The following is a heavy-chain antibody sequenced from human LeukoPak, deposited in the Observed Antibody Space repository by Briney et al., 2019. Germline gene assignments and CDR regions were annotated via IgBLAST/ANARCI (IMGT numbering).Heavy chain of an antibody. Sequence: GGSLKVSFKGSGYSLTKYLIGCVRPMPGKRLEWMGIIYPGDSDTRYSPSFQGQVTISADKSISTAYLQWSSLKASDTAMYYCARRGYCSSTSCLPFDYWGQGALVTVSS. CDR3: ARRGYCSSTSCLPFDY. V-gene: IGHV5-51*01. J-gene: IGHJ4*02. D-gene: IGHD2-2*01. CDR2: IYPGDSDT. CDR1: GYSLTKYL.